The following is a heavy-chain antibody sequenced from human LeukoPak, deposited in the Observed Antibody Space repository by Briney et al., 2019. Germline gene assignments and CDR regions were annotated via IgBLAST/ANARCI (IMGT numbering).Heavy chain of an antibody. CDR2: IIPIFGTA. V-gene: IGHV1-69*13. Sequence: SVKVSCKASGGTFSSYAISWVRQAPGQGLEWMGGIIPIFGTANYAQKFQGRVTITADESTSTAYMELSSLRSEDTAVYYCARGLTTVSEGYYYYYMDVWGKGTTVTVSS. J-gene: IGHJ6*03. CDR1: GGTFSSYA. D-gene: IGHD4-11*01. CDR3: ARGLTTVSEGYYYYYMDV.